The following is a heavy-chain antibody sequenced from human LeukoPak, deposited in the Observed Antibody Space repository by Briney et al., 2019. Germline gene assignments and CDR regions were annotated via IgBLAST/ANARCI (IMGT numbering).Heavy chain of an antibody. J-gene: IGHJ6*03. CDR1: GGSISSHF. CDR2: IYSSGST. D-gene: IGHD3-10*01. CDR3: ARSQGGFGSGRPKTNYYYYYMDV. Sequence: SETLSLTCTVSGGSISSHFWSWIRQPPGKGLGWIGYIYSSGSTNYIPSLKSRVTISLDTPKNQFSLKLSSVTAADTAVYYCARSQGGFGSGRPKTNYYYYYMDVWGKGTTVTVSS. V-gene: IGHV4-59*11.